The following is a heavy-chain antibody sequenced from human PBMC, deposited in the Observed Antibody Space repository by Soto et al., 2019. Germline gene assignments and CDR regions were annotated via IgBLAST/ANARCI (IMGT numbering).Heavy chain of an antibody. D-gene: IGHD1-20*01. CDR3: TTGQGYNWNYDY. Sequence: GGSLRLSCAASGFTFSNAWMSWVRQAPGKGLEWVGRIKSKTDGGTTDYAAPVKGRFTISRDDSKNTLYLQMNSLKTEDTAVYYCTTGQGYNWNYDYWGQGTLVTVSS. CDR2: IKSKTDGGTT. J-gene: IGHJ4*02. V-gene: IGHV3-15*01. CDR1: GFTFSNAW.